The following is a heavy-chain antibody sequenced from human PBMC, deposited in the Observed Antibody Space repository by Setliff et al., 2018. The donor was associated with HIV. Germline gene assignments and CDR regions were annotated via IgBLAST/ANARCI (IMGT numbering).Heavy chain of an antibody. CDR2: IYFSGST. CDR3: ARDSTMIREGTDP. J-gene: IGHJ5*02. Sequence: PSETLSLTCTVSGGSISSGANYWSWIRQPPGKGLEWIGYIYFSGSTNYNPSLKSRVTISVDTSRNQFSLRLTSVTAADTSVYYCARDSTMIREGTDPWGQGTLVTVSS. D-gene: IGHD3-16*01. V-gene: IGHV4-61*08. CDR1: GGSISSGANY.